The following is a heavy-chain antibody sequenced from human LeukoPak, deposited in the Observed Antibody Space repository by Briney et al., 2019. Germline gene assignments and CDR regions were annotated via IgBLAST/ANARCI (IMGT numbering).Heavy chain of an antibody. Sequence: ASVKVSCKASGYTFTSYGISWVRQAPGQGLEWMGWISACNGNTNYAQKLQGRVTMTTDTSTSTAYMELRSLRSDDTAVYYCARLTYYDFWSGYSRAGSYYFDYWGQGTLVTVSS. D-gene: IGHD3-3*01. V-gene: IGHV1-18*01. CDR3: ARLTYYDFWSGYSRAGSYYFDY. J-gene: IGHJ4*02. CDR2: ISACNGNT. CDR1: GYTFTSYG.